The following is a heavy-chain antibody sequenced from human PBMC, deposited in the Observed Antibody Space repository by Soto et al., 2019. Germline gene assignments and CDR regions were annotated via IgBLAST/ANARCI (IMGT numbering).Heavy chain of an antibody. CDR2: ISHDGSNK. CDR3: AKDADFDTRKLHH. J-gene: IGHJ5*02. D-gene: IGHD3-22*01. Sequence: GGSLRLSCAASGFPFSRYEIHWVRQVPGRGLEWVALISHDGSNKYYVDSVKGRFIISRDNSKNTVYLQMNSLRTEDTALYYCAKDADFDTRKLHHWGQGTPVTVSS. V-gene: IGHV3-30*18. CDR1: GFPFSRYE.